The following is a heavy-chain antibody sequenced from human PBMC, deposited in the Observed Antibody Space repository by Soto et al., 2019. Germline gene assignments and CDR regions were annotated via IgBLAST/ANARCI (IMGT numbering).Heavy chain of an antibody. J-gene: IGHJ4*02. CDR2: FYDGNT. V-gene: IGHV4-39*07. Sequence: SETLSLTCIVSGVSITSRSSYWACIRQPPGKGLEWVGTFYDGNTYHNPSLRSRITIAVDTSKNQFSLKLNSVAAADTAMYYCARATFFRKGYYDATDYYFFDYWGQGTLVTVSS. D-gene: IGHD3-22*01. CDR3: ARATFFRKGYYDATDYYFFDY. CDR1: GVSITSRSSY.